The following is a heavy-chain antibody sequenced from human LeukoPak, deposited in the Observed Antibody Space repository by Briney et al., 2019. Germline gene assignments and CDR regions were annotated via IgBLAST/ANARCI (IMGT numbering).Heavy chain of an antibody. D-gene: IGHD3-10*01. Sequence: SETLSLTCAVYGGSFSGYYWSWIRQPPGKGLEWIGSIYYSGSTYYNPSLKSRVTISVDTSKNQFSLKLSSVTAADTAVYYCARGEFPLAFDYWGQGTLVTVSS. CDR3: ARGEFPLAFDY. J-gene: IGHJ4*02. V-gene: IGHV4-34*01. CDR1: GGSFSGYY. CDR2: IYYSGST.